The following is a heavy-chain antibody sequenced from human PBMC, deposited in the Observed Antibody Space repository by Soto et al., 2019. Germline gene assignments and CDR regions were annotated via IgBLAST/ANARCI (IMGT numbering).Heavy chain of an antibody. CDR1: GYTFTSYD. V-gene: IGHV1-8*01. Sequence: QVQLVQSGAEVKKPGASVKVSCKTSGYTFTSYDINWVRQATGQGLEWMGWMNPNSGNTGYAQKFQGRVSMTRNTSISTAYMELGSLRSEDTAVYYCARASSWFWHYYGMDVWGQGTTVTVSS. J-gene: IGHJ6*02. CDR2: MNPNSGNT. D-gene: IGHD6-13*01. CDR3: ARASSWFWHYYGMDV.